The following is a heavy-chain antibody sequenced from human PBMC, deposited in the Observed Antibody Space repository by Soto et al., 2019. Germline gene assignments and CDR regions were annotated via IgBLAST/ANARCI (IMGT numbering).Heavy chain of an antibody. CDR3: ARGVATTNGGYYYYYYGMDV. J-gene: IGHJ6*02. CDR1: GGTFSSYA. CDR2: IIPIFGTA. Sequence: SVKVSCKASGGTFSSYAISWVRQAPGQGLEWMGGIIPIFGTANYAQKFQGRVTITADESTSTAYMELSSLRSEDTAVYYCARGVATTNGGYYYYYYGMDVWGQGTTVTV. D-gene: IGHD5-12*01. V-gene: IGHV1-69*13.